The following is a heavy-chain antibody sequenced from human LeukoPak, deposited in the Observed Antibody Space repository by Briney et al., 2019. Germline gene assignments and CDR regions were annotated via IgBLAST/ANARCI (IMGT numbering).Heavy chain of an antibody. CDR2: IYTSGST. CDR3: ARDDCSSTGCYRGWWFNP. Sequence: SQTLSLTCTVSGGSISSGSYYWSWIRQPAGKGLEWIGRIYTSGSTNYNPSLKSRVTISVDTSKNQFSLKLSSVTAADTAVYYCARDDCSSTGCYRGWWFNPWGQGTLVTVSS. J-gene: IGHJ5*02. CDR1: GGSISSGSYY. D-gene: IGHD2-2*01. V-gene: IGHV4-61*02.